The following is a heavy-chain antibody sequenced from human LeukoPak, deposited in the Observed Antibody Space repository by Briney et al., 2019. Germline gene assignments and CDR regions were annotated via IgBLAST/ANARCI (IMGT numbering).Heavy chain of an antibody. CDR3: ARDSDSSGYYYSYFDY. J-gene: IGHJ4*02. D-gene: IGHD3-22*01. CDR2: ISWNSGSI. V-gene: IGHV3-9*01. Sequence: GGSLRLSCAASGFTFDDYAMHWVRQAPGKGLEWVSGISWNSGSIGYADSVKGRFTISRDNSKNTLYLQMNSLRAEDTAVYHCARDSDSSGYYYSYFDYWGQGTLVTVSS. CDR1: GFTFDDYA.